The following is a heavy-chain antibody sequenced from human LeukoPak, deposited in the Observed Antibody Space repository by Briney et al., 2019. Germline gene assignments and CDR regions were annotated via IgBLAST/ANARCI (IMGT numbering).Heavy chain of an antibody. CDR1: DGSISSYY. Sequence: SETLSLTCTVSDGSISSYYWSWIRQPAGKGLEWIGRIYTSGNSIYNPSLKSRVTMSVDTSKNQFSLKLSSVTAADTAVYYCARSTGSTMFIDYWGQGTLVTVSS. J-gene: IGHJ4*02. CDR3: ARSTGSTMFIDY. CDR2: IYTSGNS. V-gene: IGHV4-4*07. D-gene: IGHD3-10*02.